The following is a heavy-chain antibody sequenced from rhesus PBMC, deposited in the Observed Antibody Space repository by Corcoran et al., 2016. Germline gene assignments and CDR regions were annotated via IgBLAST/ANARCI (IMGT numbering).Heavy chain of an antibody. CDR2: INGNSGST. V-gene: IGHV4-80*01. D-gene: IGHD3-3*01. CDR3: ARTYYNIWTGYLDY. Sequence: QVQLQESGPGLVKPSETLSLTCAVSGGSFSSYWWSWIRQPPGKGLEWIGEINGNSGSTNYNPSLKSRVTSSKDASKNQFYLKLSSVTAADTAVYYCARTYYNIWTGYLDYWGQGVLVTVSS. CDR1: GGSFSSYW. J-gene: IGHJ4*01.